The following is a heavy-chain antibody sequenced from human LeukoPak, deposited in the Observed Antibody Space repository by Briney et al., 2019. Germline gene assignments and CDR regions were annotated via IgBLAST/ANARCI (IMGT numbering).Heavy chain of an antibody. J-gene: IGHJ3*02. CDR2: IYYSGST. CDR3: ARGRYFDWLSRRDAFDI. D-gene: IGHD3-9*01. CDR1: GGSISSYY. V-gene: IGHV4-59*01. Sequence: PSETLSLTCTVSGGSISSYYWSWIRQPPGKGLEWIGYIYYSGSTNYNPSLKSRVTISVDTSKNQFSLKLSSVTAADTAVYYCARGRYFDWLSRRDAFDIWGQGTMVTVSS.